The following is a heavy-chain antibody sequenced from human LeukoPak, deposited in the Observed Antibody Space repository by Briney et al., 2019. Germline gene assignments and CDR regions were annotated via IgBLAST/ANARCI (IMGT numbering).Heavy chain of an antibody. CDR2: ISYSGST. J-gene: IGHJ5*02. CDR3: ASGGYCGSTSCYPNWFDP. Sequence: SETLSLTCSVSGGSITGYHWSWIRQPPGKGLEWIGYISYSGSTNYNPSLKSRVTISLDTSKNQFSLKLSSVTAADTAVYYCASGGYCGSTSCYPNWFDPWGQGTLVTVSS. D-gene: IGHD2-2*01. CDR1: GGSITGYH. V-gene: IGHV4-59*01.